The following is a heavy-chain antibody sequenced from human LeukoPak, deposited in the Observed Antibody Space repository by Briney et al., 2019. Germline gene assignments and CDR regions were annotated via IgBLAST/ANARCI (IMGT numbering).Heavy chain of an antibody. Sequence: GASVKVSCKASGYTFTSYGISWVRQAPGQGLEWMGWLNAYNGNTNYAQNFQGRVTMTRDTSTSTAYMEVTSLRSDDTAVYYCARDRAYSTGRACFDYWGQGTLVTVSS. D-gene: IGHD2-2*01. J-gene: IGHJ4*02. CDR3: ARDRAYSTGRACFDY. CDR2: LNAYNGNT. CDR1: GYTFTSYG. V-gene: IGHV1-18*01.